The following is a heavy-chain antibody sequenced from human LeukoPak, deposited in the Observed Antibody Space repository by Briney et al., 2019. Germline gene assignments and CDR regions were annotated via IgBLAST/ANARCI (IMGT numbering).Heavy chain of an antibody. CDR3: AREGYYDSSGYYLAEYFQH. V-gene: IGHV3-53*01. J-gene: IGHJ1*01. Sequence: PGGSLRLSCAASGFTVSSNYMSWVRQAPGKGLEWVSVIYSGGSKYYADSVKGRFTISRDNSKNTLYLQMNSLRAEDTAVYYCAREGYYDSSGYYLAEYFQHWGQGTLVTASS. D-gene: IGHD3-22*01. CDR1: GFTVSSNY. CDR2: IYSGGSK.